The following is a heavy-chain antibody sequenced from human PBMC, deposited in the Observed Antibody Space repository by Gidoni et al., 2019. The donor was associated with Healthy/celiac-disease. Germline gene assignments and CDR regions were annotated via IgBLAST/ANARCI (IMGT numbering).Heavy chain of an antibody. CDR1: AGSISSSSYY. Sequence: QLQLQESGPGLVTPSETPSLTCTVSAGSISSSSYYWGWFRQPPGKGLEWMGSINYSGSTYYNPSLKSRVTISVDTSKTQFALKLSSVTAADTAVYYCARHRTLGYCSSTSCYALDYFDYWGQGTLVTVSS. J-gene: IGHJ4*02. CDR2: INYSGST. D-gene: IGHD2-2*01. CDR3: ARHRTLGYCSSTSCYALDYFDY. V-gene: IGHV4-39*01.